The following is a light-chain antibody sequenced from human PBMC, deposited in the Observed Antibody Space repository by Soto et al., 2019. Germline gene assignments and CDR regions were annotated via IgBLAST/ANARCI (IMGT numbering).Light chain of an antibody. Sequence: QSALTQPASVSGSPGQSITISCTGTNSDIGTYNYVSWYQKHPGKAPKLMIYDVSNRPSGVSNRFSGSKSANTASLIISGLQAEDEADYYCSSYTTSSTLLFGGGTKLTVL. CDR3: SSYTTSSTLL. CDR1: NSDIGTYNY. V-gene: IGLV2-14*01. J-gene: IGLJ2*01. CDR2: DVS.